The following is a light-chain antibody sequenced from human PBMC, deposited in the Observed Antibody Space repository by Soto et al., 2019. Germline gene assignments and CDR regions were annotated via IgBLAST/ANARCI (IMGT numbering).Light chain of an antibody. Sequence: DIQMTQSPSSVSASAGDRETITCRASQGISNSLAWYQQKPGKVPQLMIYAASTLQSRVPSRCSGRSSGTDFALTISSRQPEDGATYYCQKYNSAPFSIGPGTKVYIK. CDR3: QKYNSAPFS. CDR1: QGISNS. J-gene: IGKJ3*01. CDR2: AAS. V-gene: IGKV1-27*01.